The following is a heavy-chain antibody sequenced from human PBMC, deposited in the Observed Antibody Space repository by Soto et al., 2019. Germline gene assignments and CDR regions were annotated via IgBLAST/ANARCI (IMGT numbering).Heavy chain of an antibody. V-gene: IGHV3-30*18. J-gene: IGHJ4*02. CDR1: GFTFSSYG. CDR3: AKVLVYRSGKRASGDY. CDR2: ISYDGSNK. Sequence: QVQLVESGGGVVQPGRSLRLSCAASGFTFSSYGMHWVRQAPGKGLEWVAVISYDGSNKYYADSVKGRFTISRDNSKNTQNLQMNSLRAEDTAVYYCAKVLVYRSGKRASGDYWGEGTLVTVSS. D-gene: IGHD3-10*01.